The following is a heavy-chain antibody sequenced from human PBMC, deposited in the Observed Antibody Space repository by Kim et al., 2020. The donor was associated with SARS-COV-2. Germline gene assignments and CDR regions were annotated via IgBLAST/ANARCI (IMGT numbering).Heavy chain of an antibody. J-gene: IGHJ3*02. D-gene: IGHD4-17*01. Sequence: SVKVSCKASGGTFSSYAISWVRQAPGQGLEWMGGIIPIFGTANYAQKFQGRVTITADESTSTAYMELSSLRSEDTAVYYCARDLGGGYGDYPVDANDAFDIWGQGTMVTVSS. CDR2: IIPIFGTA. CDR1: GGTFSSYA. V-gene: IGHV1-69*13. CDR3: ARDLGGGYGDYPVDANDAFDI.